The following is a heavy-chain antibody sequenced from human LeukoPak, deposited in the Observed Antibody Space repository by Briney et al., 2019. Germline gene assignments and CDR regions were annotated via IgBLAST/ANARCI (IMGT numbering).Heavy chain of an antibody. CDR1: GFTFSSYA. Sequence: GGSLRLSCAASGFTFSSYAMSWVRQAPGKGLEWVSAISGSGGSTYYADSVKGRFTISRDNAKNSLYLQMNSLRVEDTAVYYCARDEARGYDFRPQDHWGQGTLVSVSS. V-gene: IGHV3-23*01. J-gene: IGHJ4*02. CDR3: ARDEARGYDFRPQDH. D-gene: IGHD3-3*01. CDR2: ISGSGGST.